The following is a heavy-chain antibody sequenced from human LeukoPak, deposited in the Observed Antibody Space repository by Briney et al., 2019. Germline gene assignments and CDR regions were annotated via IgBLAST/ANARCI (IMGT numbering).Heavy chain of an antibody. V-gene: IGHV3-53*01. CDR3: ASPGGGDYYNS. D-gene: IGHD3-10*01. Sequence: GGSLRLSCTASGLTVSSIYMSWVRQAPGKGLQWVSVIYTGGYTFYADSVKGRFTISRDNSKSTLYLQMNSLRAEDTDVYYCASPGGGDYYNSWGQGTLVTVSS. CDR2: IYTGGYT. J-gene: IGHJ4*02. CDR1: GLTVSSIY.